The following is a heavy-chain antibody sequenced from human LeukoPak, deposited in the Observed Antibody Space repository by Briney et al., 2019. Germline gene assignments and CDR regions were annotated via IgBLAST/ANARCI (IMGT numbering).Heavy chain of an antibody. CDR1: GFTFSSYA. V-gene: IGHV3-23*01. CDR2: ISGSGGST. CDR3: ARSRRWELYFDY. D-gene: IGHD1-26*01. J-gene: IGHJ4*02. Sequence: GGSLRLSCAASGFTFSSYAMSWVRQAPGKGLEWVSAISGSGGSTYYADSVKGRFTISRDNSKNTLYLQMNSLRAEDTAVYYCARSRRWELYFDYWGQGTLVTVSS.